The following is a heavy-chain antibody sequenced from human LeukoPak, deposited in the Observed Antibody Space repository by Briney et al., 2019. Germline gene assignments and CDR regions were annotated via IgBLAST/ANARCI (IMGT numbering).Heavy chain of an antibody. CDR3: ARGRYCSSTSCYDYYYYYYMDV. CDR1: GYTFTSYY. D-gene: IGHD2-2*01. CDR2: INPNSGGT. Sequence: ASVKVSCKASGYTFTSYYMHWVRQAPGQGLEWMGWINPNSGGTNYAQKFQGRVTMTRDTSISTAYMELSRLRSDDTAVYYCARGRYCSSTSCYDYYYYYYMDVWGKGTTVTVSS. J-gene: IGHJ6*03. V-gene: IGHV1-2*02.